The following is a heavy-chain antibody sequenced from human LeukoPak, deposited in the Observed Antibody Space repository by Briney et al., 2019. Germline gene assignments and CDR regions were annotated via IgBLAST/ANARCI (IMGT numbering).Heavy chain of an antibody. V-gene: IGHV4-34*01. J-gene: IGHJ3*01. CDR3: ARPAEAGYFYAFDF. D-gene: IGHD6-19*01. Sequence: SETLSLTCAVYGGSFSGYYWSWIRQPPGKGPEWIGEINHSGSTNYNPSLKSRVTISVDTSKNQFSLKLSSVTAADTAVYYCARPAEAGYFYAFDFWGQGTMVTVSS. CDR2: INHSGST. CDR1: GGSFSGYY.